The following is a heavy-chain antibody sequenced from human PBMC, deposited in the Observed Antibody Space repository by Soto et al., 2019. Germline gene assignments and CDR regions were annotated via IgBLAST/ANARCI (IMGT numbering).Heavy chain of an antibody. V-gene: IGHV3-64*02. CDR1: GFTFSSYA. CDR2: ISSNGGST. Sequence: GSLRLSCAASGFTFSSYAMHWVSQAPGKGLEYVSAISSNGGSTYYADSVKGRFTISRDNSKNTLYLQMGSLRAEDVAVYYCARARDYDSSGYLWGAFDIWGQGTMVTVSS. CDR3: ARARDYDSSGYLWGAFDI. J-gene: IGHJ3*02. D-gene: IGHD3-22*01.